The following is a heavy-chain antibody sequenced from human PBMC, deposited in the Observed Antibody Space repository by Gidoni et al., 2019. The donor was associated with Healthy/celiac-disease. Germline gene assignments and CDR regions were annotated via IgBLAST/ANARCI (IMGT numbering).Heavy chain of an antibody. CDR1: GNSFTSYW. V-gene: IGHV5-10-1*01. Sequence: VQLVQSGAEVKTPGESLRNSCKGTGNSFTSYWISWVRQMPGKGLEWMGRIDPSDSYTNYSPSFQGHVTISADKSISTAYLQWSSLEASDTAMYYCAGLFGELEGYFDYWGQGTLVTVSS. D-gene: IGHD3-10*02. CDR3: AGLFGELEGYFDY. CDR2: IDPSDSYT. J-gene: IGHJ4*02.